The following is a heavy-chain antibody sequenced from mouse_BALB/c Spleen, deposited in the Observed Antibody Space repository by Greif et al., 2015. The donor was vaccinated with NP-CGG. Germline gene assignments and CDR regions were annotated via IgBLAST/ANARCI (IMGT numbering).Heavy chain of an antibody. CDR2: ISDGGSYT. CDR3: AINYRYEGGYAMDY. J-gene: IGHJ4*01. D-gene: IGHD2-14*01. V-gene: IGHV5-4*02. CDR1: GFTFSDYY. Sequence: DVHLVESGGGLVKPGGSLKLSCAASGFTFSDYYMYWVRQTPEKRLEWVATISDGGSYTYYPDSVKGRFTISRDNAKNNLYLQMSSLKSEDTAMYYCAINYRYEGGYAMDYWGQGTSVTVSS.